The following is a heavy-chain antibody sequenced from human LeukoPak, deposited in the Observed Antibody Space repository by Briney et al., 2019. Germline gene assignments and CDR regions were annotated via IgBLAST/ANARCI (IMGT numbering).Heavy chain of an antibody. CDR3: AISPRIAVST. Sequence: GGSLRLSCAASGFSFSSYGMHWVRQAPGKGLEWISGISNTGNVFYTDSVMGRFTISRDNAKNSVYLQMNSLRGEDTAVYHCAISPRIAVSTWGQGTLVTVSS. D-gene: IGHD5/OR15-5a*01. CDR1: GFSFSSYG. J-gene: IGHJ4*02. CDR2: ISNTGNV. V-gene: IGHV3-21*05.